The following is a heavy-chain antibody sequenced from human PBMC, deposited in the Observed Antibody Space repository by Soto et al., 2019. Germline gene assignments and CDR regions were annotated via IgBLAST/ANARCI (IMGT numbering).Heavy chain of an antibody. CDR1: GFTFSSYA. CDR2: ISSNGGGT. D-gene: IGHD3-10*01. Sequence: EVQLVESGGGLVQPGGSLRLSCAASGFTFSSYAMHWVRQAPGKGLEYVSGISSNGGGTFYANSVKGRFTISRDNSKSTLYLQMGSLRAEDMAVYYCARAGERGSGRYFRPFDIWGQGTVVIVSS. CDR3: ARAGERGSGRYFRPFDI. V-gene: IGHV3-64*01. J-gene: IGHJ3*02.